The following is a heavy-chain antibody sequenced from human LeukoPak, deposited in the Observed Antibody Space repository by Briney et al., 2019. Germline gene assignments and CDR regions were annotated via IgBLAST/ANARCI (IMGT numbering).Heavy chain of an antibody. J-gene: IGHJ4*02. Sequence: PSETLSLTCAVYGGSFSGYYWSWIRQPPGKGLEWIGEINHSGSTNYNPSLKSRVTISVDTSKNQFSLKLSSVTAADTAVYYCARASGRLIRTRLPSDYWGQGTLVTVSS. CDR3: ARASGRLIRTRLPSDY. CDR1: GGSFSGYY. CDR2: INHSGST. V-gene: IGHV4-34*01. D-gene: IGHD3-16*01.